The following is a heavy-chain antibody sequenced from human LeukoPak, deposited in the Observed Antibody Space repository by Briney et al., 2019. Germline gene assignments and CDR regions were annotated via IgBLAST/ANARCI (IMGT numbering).Heavy chain of an antibody. J-gene: IGHJ6*02. V-gene: IGHV3-43*01. CDR1: GFTFDDYT. CDR2: ISWDGDRT. Sequence: GASLRLSCAASGFTFDDYTMHWVRQAPGKGLEWVSLISWDGDRTYYADSVKGRFTISRDNSKNSLYLQMNSLRTEDTALYYCAKDLSRKSAYGMDVWGQGTTVTVSS. CDR3: AKDLSRKSAYGMDV.